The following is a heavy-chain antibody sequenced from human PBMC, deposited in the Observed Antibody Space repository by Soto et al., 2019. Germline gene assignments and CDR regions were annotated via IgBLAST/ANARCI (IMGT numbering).Heavy chain of an antibody. Sequence: PSETLSLTCAVYGGSFSGYYWSWIRQPPGKGLEWIGEINHSGSTNYNPSLKSRVTISVDTSKNQFSLKLSSVTAADTAVYYCARDLGYDFWSGSPGYYLDVWGKGTTVTVSS. J-gene: IGHJ6*03. CDR1: GGSFSGYY. CDR3: ARDLGYDFWSGSPGYYLDV. CDR2: INHSGST. D-gene: IGHD3-3*01. V-gene: IGHV4-34*01.